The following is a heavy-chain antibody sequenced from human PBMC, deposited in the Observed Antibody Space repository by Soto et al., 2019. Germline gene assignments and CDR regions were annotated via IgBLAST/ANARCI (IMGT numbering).Heavy chain of an antibody. CDR2: IYYTGTT. CDR3: ARVTGDYDFDY. D-gene: IGHD4-17*01. Sequence: VQLQESGPGLVKPSQTLSLTCTVSGGSISHGDYYWSWIRQPPGKGLEWVGYIYYTGTTYFNPSLKSRLTISIDTSKRQFSLNLSSVTAAGTAVYFCARVTGDYDFDYWGQGTLVTVSS. V-gene: IGHV4-30-4*01. CDR1: GGSISHGDYY. J-gene: IGHJ4*02.